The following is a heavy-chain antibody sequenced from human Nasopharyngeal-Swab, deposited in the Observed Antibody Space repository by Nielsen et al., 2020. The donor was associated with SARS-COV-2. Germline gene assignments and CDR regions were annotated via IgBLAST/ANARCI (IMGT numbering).Heavy chain of an antibody. CDR1: GFTFSSYG. Sequence: GESLKISCAASGFTFSSYGMHWVRQAPGKGLEWVAVIWYDGSNKYYADSVKGRFTISRDNSKNTLYLQMNSLRAEDTAVYYCAGDGNYEDYWGQGTLVTVSS. J-gene: IGHJ4*02. CDR2: IWYDGSNK. D-gene: IGHD1-7*01. V-gene: IGHV3-33*01. CDR3: AGDGNYEDY.